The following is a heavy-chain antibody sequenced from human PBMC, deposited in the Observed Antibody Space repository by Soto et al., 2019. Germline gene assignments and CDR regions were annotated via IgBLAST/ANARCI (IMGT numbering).Heavy chain of an antibody. Sequence: GASVKGSCKASGYTFTSYDIKWGGKATGKGGERMGWVNPNRGKKGYAQKFQGRVTMTSDTSISTAYMELNSLTPEDTAVYYCARGIDKKRERPRCPDYWGQGTLVTVSS. CDR3: ARGIDKKRERPRCPDY. J-gene: IGHJ4*02. CDR2: VNPNRGKK. V-gene: IGHV1-8*01. CDR1: GYTFTSYD. D-gene: IGHD1-26*01.